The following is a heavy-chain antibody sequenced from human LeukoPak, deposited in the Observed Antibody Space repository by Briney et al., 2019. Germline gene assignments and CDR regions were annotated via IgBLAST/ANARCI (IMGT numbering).Heavy chain of an antibody. CDR1: GYTFTGFY. V-gene: IGHV1-2*02. CDR2: INPNSGGT. D-gene: IGHD3-10*02. CDR3: ARGPYVPFPNWYFDL. Sequence: ASVKVSCKASGYTFTGFYMHWVRQAPGQGLEWMGWINPNSGGTHYAPKFQGRVTMTRDTSISTAYMELSRLRSDDTAVYYCARGPYVPFPNWYFDLWGRGTLVT. J-gene: IGHJ2*01.